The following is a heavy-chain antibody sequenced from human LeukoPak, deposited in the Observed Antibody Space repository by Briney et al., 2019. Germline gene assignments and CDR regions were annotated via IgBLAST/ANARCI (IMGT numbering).Heavy chain of an antibody. CDR3: ARRGHYYGSGSYYKLLPFDY. CDR2: IYPGDSDT. CDR1: GYSFTSYW. J-gene: IGHJ4*02. Sequence: GESLKISCKGSGYSFTSYWIGWVRQMPGKGLEWMGIIYPGDSDTRYSPSFQGQVTISADKSISTAYLQWSSLKASGTAMYYCARRGHYYGSGSYYKLLPFDYWGQGTLVTVSS. D-gene: IGHD3-10*01. V-gene: IGHV5-51*01.